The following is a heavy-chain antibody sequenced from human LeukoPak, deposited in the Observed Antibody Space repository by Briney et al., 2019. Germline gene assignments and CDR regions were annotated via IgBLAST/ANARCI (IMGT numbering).Heavy chain of an antibody. J-gene: IGHJ4*02. D-gene: IGHD2-2*01. V-gene: IGHV1-69*13. CDR1: GYTLTELS. CDR2: IIPIFGTA. CDR3: AGGAGHCSSTSCPSYYFDY. Sequence: ASVKVSCKVSGYTLTELSMHWVRQAPGQGLEWMGGIIPIFGTANYAQKFQGRVTITADESTSTAYMELSSLRSEDTAVYYCAGGAGHCSSTSCPSYYFDYWGQGTLVTVSS.